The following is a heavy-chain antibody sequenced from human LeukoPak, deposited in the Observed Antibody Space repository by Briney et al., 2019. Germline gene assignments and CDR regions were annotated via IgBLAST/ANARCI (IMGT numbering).Heavy chain of an antibody. J-gene: IGHJ4*02. CDR1: GGSISSYY. CDR3: ARVGTTVTHFDY. V-gene: IGHV4-30-4*01. Sequence: NPSETLSLTCTVSGGSISSYYWSWIRQPPGKGLEWIGYIYYSGSTYYNPSLKSRVTISVDTSKNQFSLKLSSVTAADTAVYYCARVGTTVTHFDYWGQGTLVTVSS. D-gene: IGHD4-17*01. CDR2: IYYSGST.